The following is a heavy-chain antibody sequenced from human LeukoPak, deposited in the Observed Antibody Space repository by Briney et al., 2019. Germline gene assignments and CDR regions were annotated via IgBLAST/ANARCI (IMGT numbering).Heavy chain of an antibody. CDR2: IYHSGST. CDR3: ARLPGIAVAGTDY. D-gene: IGHD6-19*01. CDR1: GGSISSSNW. V-gene: IGHV4-4*02. Sequence: SETLSLTCAVSGGSISSSNWWSWVRQPPGKGLEWIGEIYHSGSTNYNPSLKSRVTISVDKSKNQFSLKLSSVTAADTAVYYCARLPGIAVAGTDYWGQGTLVTVSS. J-gene: IGHJ4*02.